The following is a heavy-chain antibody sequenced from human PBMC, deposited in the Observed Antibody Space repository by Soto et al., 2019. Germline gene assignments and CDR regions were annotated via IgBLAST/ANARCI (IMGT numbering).Heavy chain of an antibody. D-gene: IGHD2-8*01. CDR3: VSQRTSVLTQAYFDY. CDR2: VYYRGRS. Sequence: SETLSLTCSVSGGSVSNSNYYWVWIRHSPGKGLEWIGSVYYRGRSYSKSSVKSRVTISVDTSKNQFSLNLNSVTASDTAVYYCVSQRTSVLTQAYFDYWGPGALVTVSS. J-gene: IGHJ4*02. CDR1: GGSVSNSNYY. V-gene: IGHV4-39*01.